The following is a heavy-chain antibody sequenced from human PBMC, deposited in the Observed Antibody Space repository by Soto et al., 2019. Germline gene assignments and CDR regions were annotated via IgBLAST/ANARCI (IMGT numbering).Heavy chain of an antibody. CDR3: AHGLGWAYDILTGYNNWFDP. Sequence: QITLKESGPTLVKPTQTLTLTCTFSGFSLSTSGVGVGWIRQPPGKALEWLALIYWNDDKRYSPSLKSRLTITKDTSKNQVVLTMTNMDPVDTATYYCAHGLGWAYDILTGYNNWFDPWGQGTLVTVSS. D-gene: IGHD3-9*01. CDR1: GFSLSTSGVG. CDR2: IYWNDDK. J-gene: IGHJ5*02. V-gene: IGHV2-5*01.